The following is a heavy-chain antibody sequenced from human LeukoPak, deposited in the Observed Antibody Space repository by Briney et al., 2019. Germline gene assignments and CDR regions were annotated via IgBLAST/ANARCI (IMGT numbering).Heavy chain of an antibody. CDR2: IYYSGST. J-gene: IGHJ4*02. Sequence: SETLSLTCTVSGGSISSSSYYWGWIRQPPGKGLEWIGSIYYSGSTYYNPSLKSRVTISVDTSKNQFSLKLSSVTAADTAVYYWARGRTEGIAVAGTSLDYWGQGTLVTVSS. V-gene: IGHV4-39*01. CDR3: ARGRTEGIAVAGTSLDY. CDR1: GGSISSSSYY. D-gene: IGHD6-19*01.